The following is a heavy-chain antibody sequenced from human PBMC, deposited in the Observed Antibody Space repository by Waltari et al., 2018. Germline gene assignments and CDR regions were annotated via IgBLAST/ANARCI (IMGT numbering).Heavy chain of an antibody. J-gene: IGHJ4*02. V-gene: IGHV4-39*07. CDR1: GGSISSSSYY. CDR3: ARSRRDGSLMDY. CDR2: IYYSGST. D-gene: IGHD2-8*01. Sequence: QLQLQESGPGLVKPSETLSLTCTVSGGSISSSSYYWGWIRQPPGKGLEWIGSIYYSGSTYYNPSLKSRVTISVDTSKNQFSLKLSSVTAADTAVYYCARSRRDGSLMDYWGQGTLVTVSS.